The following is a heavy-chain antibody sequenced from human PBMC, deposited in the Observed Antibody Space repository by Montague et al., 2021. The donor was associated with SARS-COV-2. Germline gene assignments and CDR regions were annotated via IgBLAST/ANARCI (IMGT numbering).Heavy chain of an antibody. CDR1: GFTFSSYA. Sequence: SLRLSCAASGFTFSSYAMLWVRQAPGKGLERVAVIYDGGSNTYYADFVKGRFTISRDNSKNTLYLQMNSLRAEDTAVYYCAKGAGRYYDSCGYYGYWGQGTLVTVSS. CDR2: IYDGGSNT. D-gene: IGHD3-22*01. CDR3: AKGAGRYYDSCGYYGY. J-gene: IGHJ4*02. V-gene: IGHV3-23*03.